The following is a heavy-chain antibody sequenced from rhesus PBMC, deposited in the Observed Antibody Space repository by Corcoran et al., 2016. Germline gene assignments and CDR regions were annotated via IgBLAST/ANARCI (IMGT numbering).Heavy chain of an antibody. J-gene: IGHJ4*01. D-gene: IGHD1-1*01. CDR1: GGSISSNY. V-gene: IGHV4S11*01. Sequence: QVQLQESGPGLVKPLETLSLTCAVSGGSISSNYLSWIRQAPGKGLAWIGYIYGSGSSTNYNPSLKSRVTLSVDTSKNQLSLKLSSVTAADTAVYYCARHAPQELEPWGQGVLVTVSS. CDR2: IYGSGSST. CDR3: ARHAPQELEP.